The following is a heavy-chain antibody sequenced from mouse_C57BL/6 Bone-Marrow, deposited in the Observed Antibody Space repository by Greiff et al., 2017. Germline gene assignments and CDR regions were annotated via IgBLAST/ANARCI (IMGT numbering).Heavy chain of an antibody. J-gene: IGHJ4*01. Sequence: QVQLQQPGAELVRPGSSVKLFCKASGYTFTSYWMHWVKQRPIQGLEWIGNIDPSDSDTHYNQKFKDKATLTVDKSSSTAYMQLSSLTSEDSAVYYCARGDYWGDYWGKGTSVTVSS. CDR1: GYTFTSYW. V-gene: IGHV1-52*01. CDR3: ARGDYWGDY. CDR2: IDPSDSDT. D-gene: IGHD1-1*02.